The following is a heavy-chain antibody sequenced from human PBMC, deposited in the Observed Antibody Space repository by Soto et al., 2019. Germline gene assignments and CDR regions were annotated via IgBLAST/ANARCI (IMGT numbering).Heavy chain of an antibody. J-gene: IGHJ3*02. V-gene: IGHV3-7*05. CDR2: IRRDGGEE. CDR3: ATEASYRDSSFYYDVFAI. Sequence: DVQLMESGGGLVQPGGSLRLSCAASGFSFSYYCMSWVRQAPGKGLEWVANIRRDGGEEHYGDSVKGRFNISRDNAKESLYLPMNSLRVEDPALYSWATEASYRDSSFYYDVFAILGEGPVVTVSS. D-gene: IGHD3-22*01. CDR1: GFSFSYYC.